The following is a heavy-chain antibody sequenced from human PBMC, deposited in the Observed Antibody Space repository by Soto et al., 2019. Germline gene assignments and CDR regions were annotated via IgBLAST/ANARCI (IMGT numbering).Heavy chain of an antibody. CDR2: IYPGDSDT. D-gene: IGHD3-9*01. V-gene: IGHV5-51*01. CDR3: AREGYDILTGYYKTYYYYGMDV. Sequence: GESLKISCKGSGDSFTSYWIGWVRQMPGKGLEWMGIIYPGDSDTRYSPSFQGQVTISADKSISTAYLQWSSLKASDTAMYYCAREGYDILTGYYKTYYYYGMDVWGQGTTVTVSS. CDR1: GDSFTSYW. J-gene: IGHJ6*02.